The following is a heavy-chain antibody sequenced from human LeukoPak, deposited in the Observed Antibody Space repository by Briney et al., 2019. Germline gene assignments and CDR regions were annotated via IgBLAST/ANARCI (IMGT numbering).Heavy chain of an antibody. D-gene: IGHD3-22*01. CDR1: GYTFTSYD. CDR3: LYSSGYYSIYAFDI. V-gene: IGHV1-8*01. CDR2: MNPNSGNT. Sequence: ASVKVSCKASGYTFTSYDINWVRQATGQGLEWMGWMNPNSGNTGYAQKFQGRVTMTRNTSISTAYMELSSLRSEDTAVYYGLYSSGYYSIYAFDIWGQGTMVTVSS. J-gene: IGHJ3*02.